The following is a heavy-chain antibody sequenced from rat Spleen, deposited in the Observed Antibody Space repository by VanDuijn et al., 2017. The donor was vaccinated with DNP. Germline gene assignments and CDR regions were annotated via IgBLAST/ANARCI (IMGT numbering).Heavy chain of an antibody. J-gene: IGHJ2*01. V-gene: IGHV5S10*01. Sequence: EVQLVESGGGLVQPGNSLKLSCAASGFSFSDYAMAWVRQSPKKDLEWVATIIYDGSFSFYRDSVKGRFTLSRDNAKTTLYLQMDSLMSEDTATYYCATRGIYGGYDYWGQGVMVTVSS. CDR2: IIYDGSFS. CDR3: ATRGIYGGYDY. D-gene: IGHD1-11*01. CDR1: GFSFSDYA.